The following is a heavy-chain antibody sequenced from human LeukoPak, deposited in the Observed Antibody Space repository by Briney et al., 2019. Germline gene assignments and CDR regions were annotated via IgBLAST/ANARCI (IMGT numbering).Heavy chain of an antibody. CDR2: ISGSGGST. D-gene: IGHD3-9*01. CDR3: AKDREGYYDILTGYYRDY. V-gene: IGHV3-23*01. J-gene: IGHJ4*02. CDR1: GFTFSSYA. Sequence: GGSLRLSCAASGFTFSSYAMSWVRQASGKGLEWASAISGSGGSTYYADSVKGRFTISRDNSKNTLYLQMNSLRAEDTAVYYCAKDREGYYDILTGYYRDYWGQGTLVTVSS.